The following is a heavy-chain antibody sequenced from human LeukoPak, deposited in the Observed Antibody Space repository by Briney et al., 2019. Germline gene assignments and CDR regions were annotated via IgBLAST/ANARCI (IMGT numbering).Heavy chain of an antibody. Sequence: GGSLRLSCAASGFTFRTYAMSWVRQAPGKGLEWVSAISGSGGSTYYADSVKGRFTISRDNSKNTLYLQMSSLRAEDTAVYYCAKGGGGYSYGYVYWGQGTLVTVSS. CDR3: AKGGGGYSYGYVY. CDR2: ISGSGGST. D-gene: IGHD5-18*01. V-gene: IGHV3-23*01. CDR1: GFTFRTYA. J-gene: IGHJ4*02.